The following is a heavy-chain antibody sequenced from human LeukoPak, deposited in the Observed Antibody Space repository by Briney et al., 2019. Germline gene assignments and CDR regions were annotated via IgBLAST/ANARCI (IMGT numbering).Heavy chain of an antibody. CDR3: ARKDGDY. CDR2: IYFTGTA. V-gene: IGHV4-4*07. CDR1: GTSLSPFH. J-gene: IGHJ4*02. Sequence: PSETLSLTCTVSGTSLSPFHWNWFRQPAGQRLEWVGLIYFTGTATLNPSLRSRVAMSVDLAKNQLFLKLASMTAADKAMYYCARKDGDYWGQGTLVSVSS.